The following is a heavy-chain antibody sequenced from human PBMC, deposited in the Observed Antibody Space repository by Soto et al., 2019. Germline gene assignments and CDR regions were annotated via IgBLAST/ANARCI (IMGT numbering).Heavy chain of an antibody. J-gene: IGHJ4*02. Sequence: PSETLALTYTVSGGYVVGGNFYWSWIRQPPGKGLEWIGDIYFSGSSFYNPSLKSRLTISLDMSKNQFSLKLSSVTAADTAVYYCARHPARASYFDYWGQGALVTVSS. CDR3: ARHPARASYFDY. D-gene: IGHD6-6*01. CDR1: GGYVVGGNFY. V-gene: IGHV4-61*01. CDR2: IYFSGSS.